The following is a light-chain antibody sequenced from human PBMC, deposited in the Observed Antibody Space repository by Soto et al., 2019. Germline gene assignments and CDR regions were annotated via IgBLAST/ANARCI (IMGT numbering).Light chain of an antibody. CDR3: QQFSSYPLT. Sequence: EFVLTQSPGTLSLSAGESATLSCRGSQTVRNNYLAWYQQKTGQAPRLLIYDESSRATGIPARFSGGGSGTDLTLTISSLEPEDFAVYYCQQFSSYPLTXGGGTKVDIK. J-gene: IGKJ4*01. CDR2: DES. V-gene: IGKV3-20*01. CDR1: QTVRNNY.